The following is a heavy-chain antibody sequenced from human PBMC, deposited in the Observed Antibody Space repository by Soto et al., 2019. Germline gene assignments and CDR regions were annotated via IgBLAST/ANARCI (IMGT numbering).Heavy chain of an antibody. V-gene: IGHV1-18*01. CDR1: GYTFTSYG. D-gene: IGHD3-9*01. J-gene: IGHJ4*02. Sequence: QVQLVQSGAEVKKPGASVKVSCKASGYTFTSYGISWVRQAPGQGLEWMGWISAYNGNTNYAQKLQGRVTMTTDTSTRTAYMELRSLRSDDTAVYYCAAEYYEILTGGDYFDYWGQGTLVTVSS. CDR2: ISAYNGNT. CDR3: AAEYYEILTGGDYFDY.